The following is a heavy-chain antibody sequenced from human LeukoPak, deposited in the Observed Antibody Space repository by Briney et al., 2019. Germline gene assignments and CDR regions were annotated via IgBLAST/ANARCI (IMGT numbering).Heavy chain of an antibody. Sequence: GRSLRLSCAASGFTVSSNYLTWVRQAPGKGLEWVSVIYSGGSTYYADSVKGRFTISRDNSKNTLYLQMNSLRAEDTAVYYCARGLSIAGYSNTWYAYWGQGTLVTVSS. V-gene: IGHV3-53*01. CDR1: GFTVSSNY. D-gene: IGHD6-13*01. CDR2: IYSGGST. J-gene: IGHJ4*02. CDR3: ARGLSIAGYSNTWYAY.